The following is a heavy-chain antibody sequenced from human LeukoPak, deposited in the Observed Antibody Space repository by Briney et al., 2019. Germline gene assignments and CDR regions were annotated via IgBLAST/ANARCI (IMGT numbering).Heavy chain of an antibody. Sequence: GASVTVSCKASGYTFTGYYMHWVRQAPGQGLEWMGWINPNSGGTNYAQKFQGWVTMTRDTSISTAYMELSRLRSDDTAVYYCARERYDGYYYGMDVWGQGTTVTVSS. J-gene: IGHJ6*02. CDR3: ARERYDGYYYGMDV. D-gene: IGHD1-1*01. V-gene: IGHV1-2*04. CDR1: GYTFTGYY. CDR2: INPNSGGT.